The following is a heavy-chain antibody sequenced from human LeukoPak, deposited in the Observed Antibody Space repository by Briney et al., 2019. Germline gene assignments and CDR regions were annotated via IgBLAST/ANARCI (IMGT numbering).Heavy chain of an antibody. Sequence: GGSLRLSCAASGFTFSSYSMNWVRKAPGRGLEWVSSISSSSSYIYYADSVKGRFTISRDNSKNTLYLQMNSLRAEDTAVYYCARDRLQLDGYNPYWYFDLWGRGTLVTVSS. CDR2: ISSSSSYI. J-gene: IGHJ2*01. D-gene: IGHD5-24*01. CDR1: GFTFSSYS. CDR3: ARDRLQLDGYNPYWYFDL. V-gene: IGHV3-21*04.